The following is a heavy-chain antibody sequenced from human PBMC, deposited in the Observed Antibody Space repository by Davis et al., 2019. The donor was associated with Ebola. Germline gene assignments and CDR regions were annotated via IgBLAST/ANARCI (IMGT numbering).Heavy chain of an antibody. Sequence: AASVKVSCRASGGTFSSYTITWVRQAPGQGLEWMGRVIPILGIANYAQKFQGRVTITADKSTSTAYMELSSLRSEDTALYYCARRVGELPFDYWGQGTLVTVSS. CDR1: GGTFSSYT. D-gene: IGHD1-26*01. V-gene: IGHV1-69*02. CDR2: VIPILGIA. J-gene: IGHJ4*02. CDR3: ARRVGELPFDY.